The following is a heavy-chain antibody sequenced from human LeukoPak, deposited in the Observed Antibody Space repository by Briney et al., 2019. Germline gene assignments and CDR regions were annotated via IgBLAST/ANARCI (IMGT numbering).Heavy chain of an antibody. CDR3: AKGVAAAGTGGFDY. Sequence: GGSLRLSCAASGFTFDDYTMHWVRQAPGKGLEWVSLISWDGGSTYYADSVKGRFTISRDNSKNSLYLQMNSLRTEDTALYYCAKGVAAAGTGGFDYWGQGTLVTVSS. CDR1: GFTFDDYT. V-gene: IGHV3-43*01. CDR2: ISWDGGST. J-gene: IGHJ4*02. D-gene: IGHD6-13*01.